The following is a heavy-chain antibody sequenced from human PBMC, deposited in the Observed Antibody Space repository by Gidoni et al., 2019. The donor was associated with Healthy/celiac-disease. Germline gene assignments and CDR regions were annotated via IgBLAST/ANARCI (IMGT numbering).Heavy chain of an antibody. CDR3: ARGDYDSGASFDY. CDR2: IYTSGYGA. J-gene: IGHJ4*02. V-gene: IGHV1-46*01. CDR1: GYTFTSYY. Sequence: QVQLVQSGAEVKKPGASVTVSCKASGYTFTSYYMHWVRQAPGQGLEWMGMIYTSGYGATYAQKFQDRVTMTRDASTSTVYMELSSLGSDDTAVYYCARGDYDSGASFDYWGQGTLVTVSS. D-gene: IGHD3-22*01.